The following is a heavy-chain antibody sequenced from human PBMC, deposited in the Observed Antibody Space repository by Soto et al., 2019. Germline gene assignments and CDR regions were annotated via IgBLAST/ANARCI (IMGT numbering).Heavy chain of an antibody. V-gene: IGHV1-2*02. Sequence: GASVKVSCKASGYTFTGYYMHWVRQAPGQGLEWMGWINPNSGGTNYAQKFQGRVTMTRDTSIRTAHMALSRLRSDDTAVYYCARDRYCSGGSCYYYWFDPWGQVTLVTVSS. CDR1: GYTFTGYY. D-gene: IGHD2-15*01. CDR3: ARDRYCSGGSCYYYWFDP. J-gene: IGHJ5*02. CDR2: INPNSGGT.